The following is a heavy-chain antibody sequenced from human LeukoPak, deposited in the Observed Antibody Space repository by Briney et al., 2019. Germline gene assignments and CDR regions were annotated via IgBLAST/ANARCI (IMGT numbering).Heavy chain of an antibody. V-gene: IGHV3-7*03. D-gene: IGHD3-16*01. CDR3: AKDLGYDYVWGEGNLYDF. J-gene: IGHJ4*02. Sequence: GGSLRLSCAASGFAFSSYWMSWVRQAPGKGLEWVANIKQDGGEKYYVDSVKGRFTISRDNAKNSLYLQMNSLRAEDTAVYYCAKDLGYDYVWGEGNLYDFWGQGTLVTVSS. CDR1: GFAFSSYW. CDR2: IKQDGGEK.